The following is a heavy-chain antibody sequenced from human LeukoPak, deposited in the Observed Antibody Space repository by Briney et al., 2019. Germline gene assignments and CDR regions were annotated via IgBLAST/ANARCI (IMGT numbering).Heavy chain of an antibody. Sequence: GGSLRLSCAASGFTFSSHSMNWVRQAPGKGLEWVSFISSSSSYIYYADSVKGRFTISRDNSKNTLYLQMNSLRAEDTAVYYCAKDTFITMVRGVIIPDYWGQGTLVTVSS. CDR2: ISSSSSYI. J-gene: IGHJ4*02. CDR3: AKDTFITMVRGVIIPDY. V-gene: IGHV3-21*04. D-gene: IGHD3-10*01. CDR1: GFTFSSHS.